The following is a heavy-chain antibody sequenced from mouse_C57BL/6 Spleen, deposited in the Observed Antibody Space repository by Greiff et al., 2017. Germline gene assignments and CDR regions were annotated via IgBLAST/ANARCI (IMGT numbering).Heavy chain of an antibody. Sequence: VVEPGASVKMSCKASGYTFTDYNMHWVKQSHGKSLEWIGYINPNNGGTSYNQKFKGKATLTVNKSSSTAYMELRSLTSEDSAVYYCARESSGPGAMGYWGQGTSVTVSS. J-gene: IGHJ4*01. V-gene: IGHV1-22*01. CDR1: GYTFTDYN. CDR2: INPNNGGT. CDR3: ARESSGPGAMGY. D-gene: IGHD3-2*02.